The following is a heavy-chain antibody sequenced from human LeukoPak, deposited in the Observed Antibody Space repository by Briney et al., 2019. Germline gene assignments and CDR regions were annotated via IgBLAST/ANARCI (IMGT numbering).Heavy chain of an antibody. J-gene: IGHJ6*03. Sequence: SETLSLTCAVYGGSFSGYYWSWIRQPPGKGLEWIGEINHSGSTNYNPSLKSRVTISVDTSKNQFSLKLSSVTAADTAVYYCARRYCSSTSCPRWGYYYYYYMDVWGKGTTVTISS. CDR1: GGSFSGYY. D-gene: IGHD2-2*01. CDR2: INHSGST. V-gene: IGHV4-34*01. CDR3: ARRYCSSTSCPRWGYYYYYYMDV.